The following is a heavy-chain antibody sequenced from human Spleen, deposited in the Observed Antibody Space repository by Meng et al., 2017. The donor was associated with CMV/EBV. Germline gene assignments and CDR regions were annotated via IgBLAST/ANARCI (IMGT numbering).Heavy chain of an antibody. CDR1: GFTFSSYA. D-gene: IGHD6-6*01. V-gene: IGHV3-30*04. CDR3: AKDKSSSSGFDY. J-gene: IGHJ4*02. Sequence: GESLKISCAASGFTFSSYAMHWVRQAPGKGLEWVAVISFDGSNEYYADSVKGRFTISRDNSKNTLYLQMNSLRAEDTAVYYCAKDKSSSSGFDYWGQGTLVTVSS. CDR2: ISFDGSNE.